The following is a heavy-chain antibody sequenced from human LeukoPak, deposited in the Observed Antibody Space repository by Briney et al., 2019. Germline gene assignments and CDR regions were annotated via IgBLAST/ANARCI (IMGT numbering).Heavy chain of an antibody. CDR2: ISSSGSTI. J-gene: IGHJ5*02. D-gene: IGHD2-15*01. CDR1: GFTFSSYE. Sequence: PGGSLRLSCAASGFTFSSYEMNWVRQAPGKGLEWVSYISSSGSTIYYADSVKGRFTISRDNAKNSLYLQMNSLRAEDTAVYYCARLPLGYCSGGSCNNWFDPWGQGTLVTVSS. V-gene: IGHV3-48*03. CDR3: ARLPLGYCSGGSCNNWFDP.